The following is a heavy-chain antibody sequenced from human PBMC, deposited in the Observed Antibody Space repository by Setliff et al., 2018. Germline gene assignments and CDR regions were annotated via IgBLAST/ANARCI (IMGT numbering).Heavy chain of an antibody. D-gene: IGHD5-18*01. Sequence: SETLSLTCAVYGDSFSDYYWSWIRQPPGKGLEWIGYIYHNGNTNFNPSLKSRVTMSVDPSKNQFALNLRSVTAADTAVYYCVRDRTAYSYGLDAWAQGTTVTVSS. J-gene: IGHJ6*02. V-gene: IGHV4-59*01. CDR2: IYHNGNT. CDR1: GDSFSDYY. CDR3: VRDRTAYSYGLDA.